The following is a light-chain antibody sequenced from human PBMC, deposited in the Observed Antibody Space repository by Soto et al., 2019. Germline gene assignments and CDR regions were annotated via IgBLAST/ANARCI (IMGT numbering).Light chain of an antibody. CDR3: QQRQQGNT. J-gene: IGKJ1*01. CDR2: DAS. CDR1: QSVSSY. V-gene: IGKV3-11*01. Sequence: EIVLTQSPATLSLSPGERATLSCRASQSVSSYLAWYQQKPGQAPRLLIYDASNRATGIPARFSGSESGTDFTLTISSLEPEDFAVYYCQQRQQGNTCGQGTNVEIK.